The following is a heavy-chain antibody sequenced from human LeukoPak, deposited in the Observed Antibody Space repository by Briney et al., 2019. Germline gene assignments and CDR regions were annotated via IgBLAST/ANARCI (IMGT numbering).Heavy chain of an antibody. CDR3: ARRLGYSGNWYRVGQGELYFDY. CDR1: GYSISSSHW. J-gene: IGHJ4*02. Sequence: SGTLSLTCAVSGYSISSSHWWSWVRQPPEKGLEWIGEISHSGTINYNPSLKSRVTISVDKSKNQFSLKLTSVTAADTAVYYCARRLGYSGNWYRVGQGELYFDYWGQGTLVTVSS. D-gene: IGHD6-13*01. V-gene: IGHV4-4*02. CDR2: ISHSGTI.